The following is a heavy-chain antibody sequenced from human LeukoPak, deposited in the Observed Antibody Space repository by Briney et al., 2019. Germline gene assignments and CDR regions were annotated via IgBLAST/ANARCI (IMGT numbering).Heavy chain of an antibody. CDR1: GGTFSSYA. J-gene: IGHJ6*02. V-gene: IGHV1-69*01. CDR3: ARVGFDIVVVPAVYYYGMDV. D-gene: IGHD2-2*01. CDR2: IIPIFGTA. Sequence: GASVKVSCKASGGTFSSYAISWVRQAPGQGLEWMGGIIPIFGTANYAQKFQGRVTITADESTSTAYMELSSLRSEDTAVYYCARVGFDIVVVPAVYYYGMDVWGQGTTVTVSS.